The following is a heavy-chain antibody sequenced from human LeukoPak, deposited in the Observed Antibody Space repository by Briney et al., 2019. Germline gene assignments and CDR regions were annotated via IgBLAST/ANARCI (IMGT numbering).Heavy chain of an antibody. CDR3: ATVTTRSRHFDY. CDR1: GFTVSSNY. D-gene: IGHD4-17*01. CDR2: IYSGGST. Sequence: PGGSLRLSCAASGFTVSSNYMSWVRQAPGEGLEWVSVIYSGGSTYYADSVKGRFTISRDNSKNTLYLQMNSLRAEDTAVYYCATVTTRSRHFDYWGQGTLVTVSS. V-gene: IGHV3-53*01. J-gene: IGHJ4*02.